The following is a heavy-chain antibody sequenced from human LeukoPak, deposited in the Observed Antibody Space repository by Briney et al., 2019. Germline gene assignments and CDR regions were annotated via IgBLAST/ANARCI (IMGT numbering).Heavy chain of an antibody. CDR2: ISSSGSTI. CDR1: GFTFSSYE. Sequence: GGSLRLSGAASGFTFSSYEMNWVRQAPGKGLEWVSYISSSGSTIYYADSVKGRFTISRDNAKNSLYLQMTSLRAEDTAVYYCASLAAAGNDYWGQGTLVTVSS. D-gene: IGHD6-13*01. CDR3: ASLAAAGNDY. J-gene: IGHJ4*02. V-gene: IGHV3-48*03.